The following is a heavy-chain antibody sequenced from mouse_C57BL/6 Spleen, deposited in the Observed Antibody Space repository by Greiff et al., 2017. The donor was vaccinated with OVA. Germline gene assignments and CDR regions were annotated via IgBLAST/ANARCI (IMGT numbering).Heavy chain of an antibody. D-gene: IGHD1-1*01. CDR2: IYPRDGST. CDR1: GYTFTSYD. J-gene: IGHJ2*01. Sequence: VQLQQSGPELVKPGASVKLSCKASGYTFTSYDINWVKQRPGQGLEWIGWIYPRDGSTKYNEKFKGKATLTVDTSSSTAYMELRSLTSEDSAVYFCEREDYYGSSYVYYFDYWGQGTTLTVSS. V-gene: IGHV1-85*01. CDR3: EREDYYGSSYVYYFDY.